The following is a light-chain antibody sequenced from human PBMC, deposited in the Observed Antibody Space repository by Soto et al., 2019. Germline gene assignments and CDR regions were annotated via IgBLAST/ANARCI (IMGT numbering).Light chain of an antibody. CDR3: QQYNNWPRT. J-gene: IGKJ1*01. V-gene: IGKV3-15*01. CDR1: QSVSNN. CDR2: GTS. Sequence: ETVLTQSPATLSVSAGERATLSCRASQSVSNNLAWYQQKPGQPPRLLIYGTSTRAAGTPARFSGSGSGTEFTLTITSLQSGDFAVYYCQQYNNWPRTFGQGTKVDIK.